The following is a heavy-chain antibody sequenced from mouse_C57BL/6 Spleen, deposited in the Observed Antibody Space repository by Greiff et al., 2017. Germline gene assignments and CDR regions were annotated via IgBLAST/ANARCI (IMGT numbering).Heavy chain of an antibody. V-gene: IGHV5-17*01. Sequence: EVQGVESGGGLVKPGGSLKLSCAASGFTFSDYGMHWVRQAPEKGLEWVAYISSGSSTIYYADTVKGRFTISRDNAKNTLFLQMTSLRSEDTAMYYCARGAYYGSSLLAMDDWGQGTSVTVSS. D-gene: IGHD1-1*01. CDR2: ISSGSSTI. CDR3: ARGAYYGSSLLAMDD. CDR1: GFTFSDYG. J-gene: IGHJ4*01.